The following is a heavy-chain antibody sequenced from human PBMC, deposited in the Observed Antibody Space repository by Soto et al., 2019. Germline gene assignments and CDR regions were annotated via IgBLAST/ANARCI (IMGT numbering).Heavy chain of an antibody. J-gene: IGHJ5*02. V-gene: IGHV1-3*05. CDR3: ARDPWNYVSGWFDP. D-gene: IGHD1-7*01. CDR2: INAGNGNT. Sequence: QVQLVQSGAEEKKPGASVKVSCKASGYTFTSYAMHWVRQAPGQRLEWMGWINAGNGNTKYSQKFQGRVTITRDTSASTAYMELSSLSSEDTAVYYCARDPWNYVSGWFDPWGQGTLVTVSS. CDR1: GYTFTSYA.